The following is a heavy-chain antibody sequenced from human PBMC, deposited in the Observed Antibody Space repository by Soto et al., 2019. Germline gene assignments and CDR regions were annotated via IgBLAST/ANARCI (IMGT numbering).Heavy chain of an antibody. V-gene: IGHV4-4*07. D-gene: IGHD3-22*01. J-gene: IGHJ5*02. CDR2: VDASGNT. CDR3: ARDVGGSVVPHWFDP. Sequence: QVQLQESGPGLVKASETLSLSCTVSGHSISADYWSWLRQPAGKRLEWIGRVDASGNTNYNPSLKSRVTMSVDTSKNQFFLKVRSVTAADTAMYFCARDVGGSVVPHWFDPWGQGALVTVSS. CDR1: GHSISADY.